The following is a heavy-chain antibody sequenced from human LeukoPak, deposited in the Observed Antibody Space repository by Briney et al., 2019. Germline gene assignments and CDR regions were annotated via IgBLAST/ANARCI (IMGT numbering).Heavy chain of an antibody. D-gene: IGHD3-22*01. J-gene: IGHJ5*02. Sequence: GASVKVSCKASGGTFSSYAISWVRQAPGQGLEWMGRIIPILGIANYAQKFQGRVTITADKSTSTAYMELSSLRSEDTAVYYCARDRLYDSSGRIVDGDNWFDPWGQGTLVTVTS. CDR1: GGTFSSYA. CDR2: IIPILGIA. V-gene: IGHV1-69*04. CDR3: ARDRLYDSSGRIVDGDNWFDP.